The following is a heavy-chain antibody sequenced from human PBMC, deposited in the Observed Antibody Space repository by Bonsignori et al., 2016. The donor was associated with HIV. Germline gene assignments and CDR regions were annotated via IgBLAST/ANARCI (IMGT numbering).Heavy chain of an antibody. D-gene: IGHD6-13*01. CDR2: ITYDGRNE. J-gene: IGHJ4*02. V-gene: IGHV3-30*04. CDR3: ARPLAAVGAYYFDY. Sequence: VRQAPGKGLEWVAVITYDGRNENYADSVKGRFTITRDNSKNTLYLQMNSLRAEDTAVYYCARPLAAVGAYYFDYWGQGTLVTVSS.